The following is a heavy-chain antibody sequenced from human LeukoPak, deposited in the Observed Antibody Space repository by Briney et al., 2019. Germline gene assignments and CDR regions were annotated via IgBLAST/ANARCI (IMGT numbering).Heavy chain of an antibody. D-gene: IGHD6-6*01. CDR3: AREIAARPENYYYYHMDV. V-gene: IGHV4-31*03. CDR2: IYSSGST. Sequence: ASQTLSLTCTVSGGSISSGGYYWSWIRQHPGKGLEWIGYIYSSGSTYYNPSLKSRVTISVDTSKNQFSLKLSSVTAADTAVYYCAREIAARPENYYYYHMDVWGKGTTVTVSS. CDR1: GGSISSGGYY. J-gene: IGHJ6*03.